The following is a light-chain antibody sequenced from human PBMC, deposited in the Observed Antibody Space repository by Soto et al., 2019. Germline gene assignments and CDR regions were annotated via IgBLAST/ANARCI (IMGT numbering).Light chain of an antibody. Sequence: DIQVTRSRSSRSASVVDGVTITCPASQSISTWLALHQQKPGIAPKVLIFDASSLESGVPSRFSGSGSATEFTLTISSLQPDDFATYYCQHYNSYSEAFGHGTKVDIK. CDR3: QHYNSYSEA. CDR2: DAS. J-gene: IGKJ1*01. CDR1: QSISTW. V-gene: IGKV1-5*01.